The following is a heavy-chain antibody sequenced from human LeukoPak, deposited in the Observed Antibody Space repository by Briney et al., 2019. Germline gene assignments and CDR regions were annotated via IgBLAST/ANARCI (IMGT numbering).Heavy chain of an antibody. D-gene: IGHD3-16*01. CDR3: ARGARYDYVWGSTPVNYMDV. J-gene: IGHJ6*03. V-gene: IGHV4-39*01. CDR2: IYYSGST. Sequence: PSETLSLTCTVSGGSISSSSYYWGWIRQPPGKGLEWIGSIYYSGSTYYNPSLKSRVTISVDTSKNQFSLKLSSVTAADTAVYYRARGARYDYVWGSTPVNYMDVWGKGITVTVSS. CDR1: GGSISSSSYY.